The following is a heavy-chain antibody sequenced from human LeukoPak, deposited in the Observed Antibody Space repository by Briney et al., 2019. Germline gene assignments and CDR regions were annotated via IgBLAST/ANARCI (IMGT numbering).Heavy chain of an antibody. CDR3: ARVIVMVRGVIQSHYFDY. Sequence: SENLSLTCAVSGGSISSSNWWSWVRQPPGKGLEWIGEIYHSGSTNYNPSLKSRVTISVDKSKNQFSLKLSSVTAADTAVYYCARVIVMVRGVIQSHYFDYWGQGTLVTVSS. D-gene: IGHD3-10*01. CDR1: GGSISSSNW. CDR2: IYHSGST. V-gene: IGHV4-4*02. J-gene: IGHJ4*02.